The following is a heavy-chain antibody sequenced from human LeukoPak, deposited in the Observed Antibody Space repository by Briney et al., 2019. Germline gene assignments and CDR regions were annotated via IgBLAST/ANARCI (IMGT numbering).Heavy chain of an antibody. CDR1: GLTFSNYA. CDR3: AKDYSDSRVGDVFFEY. D-gene: IGHD1-26*01. J-gene: IGHJ4*02. CDR2: ITSGFTP. Sequence: GGSLRLSCAASGLTFSNYAMSWFRQAPGKGLEWVSGITSGFTPHYADSVKGRFTISRDNSKYTFHLQMNSLRAEDTAVYYCAKDYSDSRVGDVFFEYWGQGTLVTVSS. V-gene: IGHV3-23*01.